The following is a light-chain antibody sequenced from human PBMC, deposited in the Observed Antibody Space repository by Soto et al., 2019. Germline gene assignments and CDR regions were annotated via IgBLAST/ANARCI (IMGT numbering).Light chain of an antibody. V-gene: IGLV1-40*01. CDR1: SSSIGAGYD. CDR3: QSYDSSLSVHV. Sequence: QSALAQPPSVSGAPGQRVTISCTGSSSSIGAGYDVHWYQQLPGTAPKLLMFGNSNRPSGVPDRFTGSKSGTSASLAITGLQAEDEADYYCQSYDSSLSVHVFGTGTKVTVL. J-gene: IGLJ1*01. CDR2: GNS.